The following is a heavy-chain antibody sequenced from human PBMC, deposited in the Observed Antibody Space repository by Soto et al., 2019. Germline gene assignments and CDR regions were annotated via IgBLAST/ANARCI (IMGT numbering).Heavy chain of an antibody. CDR1: GGSISSGDYY. Sequence: QVQLQESGPGLVKPSQTLSLTCTVSGGSISSGDYYWSWIRQPPGKGLEWIGYIYYSGSTYYNPSLQSRVTISVDTSKNQFSLKLSSVTAADTAVYYCARTSSSWYRNFDYWGQGTLVTVSS. CDR3: ARTSSSWYRNFDY. V-gene: IGHV4-30-4*01. J-gene: IGHJ4*02. CDR2: IYYSGST. D-gene: IGHD6-13*01.